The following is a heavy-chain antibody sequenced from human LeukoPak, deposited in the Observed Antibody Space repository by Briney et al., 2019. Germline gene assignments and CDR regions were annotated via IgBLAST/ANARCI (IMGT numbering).Heavy chain of an antibody. D-gene: IGHD3-10*01. CDR1: GFSLTEYS. CDR2: ISFDGSSK. V-gene: IGHV3-30*03. Sequence: GGSLRLSCAVSGFSLTEYSMHWVRQAPGKGLEWVAVISFDGSSKYYADSVKGRFTISRDNSKNTLYLQMNSLRAEDTAVYYCARDRGGFGEFHNDWDQGTLVTVSS. J-gene: IGHJ4*02. CDR3: ARDRGGFGEFHND.